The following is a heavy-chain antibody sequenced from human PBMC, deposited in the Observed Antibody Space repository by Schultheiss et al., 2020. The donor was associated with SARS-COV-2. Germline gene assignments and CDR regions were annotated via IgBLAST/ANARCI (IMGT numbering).Heavy chain of an antibody. CDR1: GGSFSGYY. J-gene: IGHJ6*03. CDR3: ARQYYYYYYMDV. V-gene: IGHV4-34*01. CDR2: INHSGST. Sequence: SETLSLTCAVYGGSFSGYYWSWIRQRPGKGLEWIGEINHSGSTNYNPSLKSRVTISVDTSKNQFSLKLSSVTAADTAVYYCARQYYYYYYMDVWGKGTTVTVSS.